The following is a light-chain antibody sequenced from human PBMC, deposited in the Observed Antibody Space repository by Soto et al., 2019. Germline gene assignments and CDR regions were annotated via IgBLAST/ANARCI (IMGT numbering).Light chain of an antibody. V-gene: IGLV2-14*01. CDR2: DVS. Sequence: SLLTQPASVSGSPGQSITISCPGTSSDVGGYNYVSWYQQHPGKAPKLMIYDVSNRPSGVSNRFSGSKSGNTASLTISGLQAEDEADYYRSSYTSSSTLVFGTGTKVTVL. CDR3: SSYTSSSTLV. CDR1: SSDVGGYNY. J-gene: IGLJ1*01.